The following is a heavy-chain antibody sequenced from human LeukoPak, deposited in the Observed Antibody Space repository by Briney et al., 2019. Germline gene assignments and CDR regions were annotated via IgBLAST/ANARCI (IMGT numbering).Heavy chain of an antibody. D-gene: IGHD6-6*01. Sequence: GRSLRLSCAASGFTLSSYSMHWVRQAPGKGLEWVAGILYDGSTEYYADSVKGRFTVSRDNSNNMLYLQMNGLRAEDAATYYCARELSSIAALVFSCFDYWGQGTLVTVSS. CDR3: ARELSSIAALVFSCFDY. CDR2: ILYDGSTE. V-gene: IGHV3-30*04. J-gene: IGHJ4*02. CDR1: GFTLSSYS.